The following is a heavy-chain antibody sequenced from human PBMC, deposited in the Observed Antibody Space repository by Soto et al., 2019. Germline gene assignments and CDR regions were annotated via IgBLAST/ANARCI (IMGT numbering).Heavy chain of an antibody. J-gene: IGHJ4*02. V-gene: IGHV2-5*02. Sequence: QITLKESGPTLVKPTQTLTLTCTFSGFSLTTSGVGVGWIRQPPGKALEWLALIYWDDDERYSPSLQSRLTITQDTSKNQVGLTMTNMNPVDTDTYYCEHMNTVTTFDYWGQGTLVTVSS. CDR1: GFSLTTSGVG. CDR2: IYWDDDE. D-gene: IGHD4-17*01. CDR3: EHMNTVTTFDY.